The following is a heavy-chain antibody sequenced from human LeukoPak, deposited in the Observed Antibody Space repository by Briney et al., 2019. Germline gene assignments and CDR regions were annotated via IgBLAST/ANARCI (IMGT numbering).Heavy chain of an antibody. Sequence: GGSLRLSCAASGFTFSSYSMNWVRQAPGQGLEWVSIISRDSRTIFYADSVKGRFTVSRDNAKNSLYLQMNSLRAEDTAVYYCARGFELITFGGAIGKLNWFDSWGQGTLVTVSS. CDR1: GFTFSSYS. D-gene: IGHD3-16*02. J-gene: IGHJ5*01. CDR3: ARGFELITFGGAIGKLNWFDS. V-gene: IGHV3-21*04. CDR2: ISRDSRTI.